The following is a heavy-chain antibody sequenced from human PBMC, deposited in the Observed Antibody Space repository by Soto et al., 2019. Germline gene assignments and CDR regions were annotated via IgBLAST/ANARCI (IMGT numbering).Heavy chain of an antibody. CDR2: INPTSGDT. J-gene: IGHJ4*02. V-gene: IGHV1-2*04. CDR3: ATASDSKVKLGVDY. Sequence: QVQLVQFGAEVKKPGASVKVSCKASGYTFTGYYLFWVRQAPGQGLEWMGWINPTSGDTNYAQKFQDWVTMTRDTSVSTAYMYLSRLRYDDTSVYYWATASDSKVKLGVDYWGQGTLVTVSS. D-gene: IGHD3-16*01. CDR1: GYTFTGYY.